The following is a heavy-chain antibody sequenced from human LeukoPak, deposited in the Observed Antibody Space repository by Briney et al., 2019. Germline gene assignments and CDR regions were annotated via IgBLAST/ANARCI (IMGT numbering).Heavy chain of an antibody. J-gene: IGHJ4*02. V-gene: IGHV4-4*02. CDR1: GVSISSADW. Sequence: PSGTLSLTYNVSGVSISSADWWNWVRQPPGKGLEWIGEIHHSGRTTYNPSLQSRVTLSVDKSTNQFSLRLNSVTAADTAVYYCARLRYSSLDQWGQGTLVTVSS. D-gene: IGHD2-15*01. CDR2: IHHSGRT. CDR3: ARLRYSSLDQ.